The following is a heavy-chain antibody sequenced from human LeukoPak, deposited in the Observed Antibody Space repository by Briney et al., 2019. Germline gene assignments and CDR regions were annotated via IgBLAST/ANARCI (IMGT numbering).Heavy chain of an antibody. CDR2: INPNSGGT. J-gene: IGHJ4*02. Sequence: ASVKVSCKASGYTFTGYYMHWVRQAPGQGLEWMGWINPNSGGTNYAQKFQGRVTMTRDTSTSTAYMELSSLRSEDTAVYYCARGIVPAAMEVFDYWGQGTLVTVSS. CDR1: GYTFTGYY. CDR3: ARGIVPAAMEVFDY. D-gene: IGHD2-2*01. V-gene: IGHV1-2*02.